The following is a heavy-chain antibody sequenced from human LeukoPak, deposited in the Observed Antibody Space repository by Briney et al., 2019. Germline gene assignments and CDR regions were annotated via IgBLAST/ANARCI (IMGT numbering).Heavy chain of an antibody. Sequence: GGSLRLSCAASGFTFSNSALSWVRQAPGKWLEWVSDISGSGGSTYYADSVKGRFTISRDNSKNTLYLQMNSLRAEDTAVFYCAKRIQSAMATGYWGQGTLVTVSS. CDR3: AKRIQSAMATGY. CDR1: GFTFSNSA. CDR2: ISGSGGST. D-gene: IGHD5-18*01. J-gene: IGHJ4*02. V-gene: IGHV3-23*01.